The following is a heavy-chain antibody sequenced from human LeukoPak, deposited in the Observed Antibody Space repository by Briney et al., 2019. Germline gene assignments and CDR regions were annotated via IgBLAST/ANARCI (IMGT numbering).Heavy chain of an antibody. V-gene: IGHV4-34*01. CDR2: INHSGST. Sequence: SETLSLTCAVYGGSFSGYYWSWIRQPPGKGLEWIGEINHSGSTNYNPSLKSRVTISVDTSKNQFSLKLSSVTAADTAVYYCASLRRITIFAWGQETTVTVSS. CDR1: GGSFSGYY. CDR3: ASLRRITIFA. D-gene: IGHD3-3*01. J-gene: IGHJ6*02.